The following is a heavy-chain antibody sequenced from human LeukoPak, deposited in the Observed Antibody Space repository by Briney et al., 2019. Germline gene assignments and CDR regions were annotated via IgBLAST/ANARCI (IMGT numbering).Heavy chain of an antibody. D-gene: IGHD4-17*01. Sequence: PSETLSLTCTVSGGSINNYYWSWVRQPPGKGLEWIGYVFYTGYTHYNPSLKSRVTISVDTSKNQFSLKLSSVTAADTAVYYCARTTTNWDGDLDYWGQGTLVTVSS. CDR3: ARTTTNWDGDLDY. V-gene: IGHV4-59*01. CDR1: GGSINNYY. J-gene: IGHJ4*02. CDR2: VFYTGYT.